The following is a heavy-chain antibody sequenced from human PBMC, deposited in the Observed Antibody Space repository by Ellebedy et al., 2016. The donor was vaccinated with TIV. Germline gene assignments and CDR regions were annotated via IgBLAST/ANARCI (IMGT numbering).Heavy chain of an antibody. CDR1: GYTLTELS. V-gene: IGHV1-24*01. J-gene: IGHJ6*02. CDR3: ATDIAGAVAAYYYHGMDV. D-gene: IGHD6-19*01. Sequence: AASVKVSCKVFGYTLTELSMHWVRQAPGKGLEWMGGFDPEDGETIYAQKFQGRVTMTEDTSTDTAYMELGGLRSEDTAVYYCATDIAGAVAAYYYHGMDVWGQGTTVTVSS. CDR2: FDPEDGET.